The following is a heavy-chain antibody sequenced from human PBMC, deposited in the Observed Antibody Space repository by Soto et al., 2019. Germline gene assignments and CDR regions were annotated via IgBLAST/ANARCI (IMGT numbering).Heavy chain of an antibody. J-gene: IGHJ4*02. CDR2: ISGSGGGT. Sequence: EVQLWESGGGLVQPGVSLILSCAVSGYTFSSFDMSWVRQAPGKGLEWVSTISGSGGGTNYADSVKGRFTISRDISTSTVYLQMNRLRAEDTAVYYCAHRTGFDYWGQGALVTVSS. V-gene: IGHV3-23*01. CDR3: AHRTGFDY. CDR1: GYTFSSFD.